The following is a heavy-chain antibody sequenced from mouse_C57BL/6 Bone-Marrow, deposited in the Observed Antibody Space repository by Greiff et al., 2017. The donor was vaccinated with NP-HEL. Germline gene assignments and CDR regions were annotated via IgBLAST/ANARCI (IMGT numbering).Heavy chain of an antibody. V-gene: IGHV5-2*01. D-gene: IGHD2-4*01. Sequence: EVKLQESGGGLVQPGESLKLSCESNEYEFPSHDMSWVRKTPEKRLELVAAINSDGGSTYYPDTMERRFIISRDNTKKTLYLQMSSLRSEDTALYYCARHYDYDEVYAMDYWGQGTSVTVSS. CDR3: ARHYDYDEVYAMDY. CDR1: EYEFPSHD. J-gene: IGHJ4*01. CDR2: INSDGGST.